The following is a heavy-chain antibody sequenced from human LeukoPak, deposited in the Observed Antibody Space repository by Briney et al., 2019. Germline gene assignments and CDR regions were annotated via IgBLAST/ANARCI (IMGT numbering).Heavy chain of an antibody. CDR2: IYYSGST. V-gene: IGHV4-39*07. Sequence: SETLSLTCTVSGGSISSSSYYWGWIRQPPGKGLEWIGSIYYSGSTYYNPSLKSRVTISVDTSKNQFSLKLSSVTAADTAVYYCAREYSSGLRLFDYWGQGTLVTVSS. CDR3: AREYSSGLRLFDY. CDR1: GGSISSSSYY. D-gene: IGHD6-19*01. J-gene: IGHJ4*02.